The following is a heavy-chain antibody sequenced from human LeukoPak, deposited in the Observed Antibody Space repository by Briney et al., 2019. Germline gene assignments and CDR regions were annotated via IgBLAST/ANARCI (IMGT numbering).Heavy chain of an antibody. CDR3: AREYSGSYSRYFDY. Sequence: PSETLSLTCTVSGGFISSGGYYWSWIRQHPGKGLEWIGYIYYSGSTYYNPSLKSRVTISVDTSKNQFSLKLSSVTAADTAVYYCAREYSGSYSRYFDYWGQGTLVTVSS. CDR2: IYYSGST. CDR1: GGFISSGGYY. D-gene: IGHD3-10*01. J-gene: IGHJ4*02. V-gene: IGHV4-31*03.